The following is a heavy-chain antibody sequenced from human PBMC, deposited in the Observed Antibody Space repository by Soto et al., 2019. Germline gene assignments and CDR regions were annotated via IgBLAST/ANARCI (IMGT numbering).Heavy chain of an antibody. CDR3: ARGGALSTSWYWGDGLDS. D-gene: IGHD6-13*01. CDR2: IIPVFGTP. CDR1: GYSFSSHA. J-gene: IGHJ5*01. Sequence: QVQLEQSGSEVQKSGSSVKVSCKASGYSFSSHAITWVRQAPGQGLEWMGGIIPVFGTPTYAQKFQGRLTISADKSTNTSSLELRSLSSADTAVYYCARGGALSTSWYWGDGLDSWGQGTQVTVSS. V-gene: IGHV1-69*06.